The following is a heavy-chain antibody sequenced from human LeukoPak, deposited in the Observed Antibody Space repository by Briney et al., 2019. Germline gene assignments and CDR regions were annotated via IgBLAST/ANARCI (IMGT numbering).Heavy chain of an antibody. Sequence: ASETLSLTCAVSGGSFSGYYWYWIRQPPGKGLEWIGEINHGETTNYNPSLKSRATLSVDTSKNQFSLKLTSVTAADTAVYYCARGRTYYYDTSGYYPSIYYGMDVWGQGTTVIVSS. V-gene: IGHV4-34*01. D-gene: IGHD3-22*01. J-gene: IGHJ6*02. CDR1: GGSFSGYY. CDR2: INHGETT. CDR3: ARGRTYYYDTSGYYPSIYYGMDV.